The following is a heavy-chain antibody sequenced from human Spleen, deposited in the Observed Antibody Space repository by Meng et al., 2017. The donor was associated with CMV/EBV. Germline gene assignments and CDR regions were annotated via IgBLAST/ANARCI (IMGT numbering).Heavy chain of an antibody. CDR2: IYYSGST. CDR3: ARSPRGGCDSTSCYTERPFDY. V-gene: IGHV4-39*01. D-gene: IGHD2-2*02. Sequence: SPYYWGWVRQPTGKGLGWIGTIYYSGSTYYNQSLKGRVTISVDTSKNQFSLKLSSLTAADTAVYYCARSPRGGCDSTSCYTERPFDYWGQGSLVTVSS. CDR1: SPYY. J-gene: IGHJ4*02.